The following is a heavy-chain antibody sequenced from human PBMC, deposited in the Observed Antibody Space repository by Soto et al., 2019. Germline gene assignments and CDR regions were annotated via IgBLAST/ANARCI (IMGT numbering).Heavy chain of an antibody. D-gene: IGHD6-19*01. Sequence: QVQLQESGPGLVKPSETLSLTCTVSGGSVSSGGYYWSWIRQPPGKGLEWIGYIYYSGSTNYNPYLKSRVTISVDTSKNQFYLKLSSATAADTAVYYCARGIEGWYQGRYYYGMDLWGQGTTVTVSS. J-gene: IGHJ6*02. CDR3: ARGIEGWYQGRYYYGMDL. CDR1: GGSVSSGGYY. V-gene: IGHV4-61*08. CDR2: IYYSGST.